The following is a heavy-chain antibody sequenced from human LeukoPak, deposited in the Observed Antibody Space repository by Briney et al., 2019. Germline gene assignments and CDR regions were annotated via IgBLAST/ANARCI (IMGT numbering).Heavy chain of an antibody. CDR3: ARGAGWLLNYYYYGMDV. J-gene: IGHJ6*02. V-gene: IGHV1-69*04. D-gene: IGHD5-24*01. CDR1: GGTFSSYA. Sequence: SVKVSCKASGGTFSSYAISWVRQAPGQGLEWMRRINPILGIANYAQKFQGRVTITADKSTSTAYMELSSLRSEDTAVYYCARGAGWLLNYYYYGMDVWGQGTTVTVSS. CDR2: INPILGIA.